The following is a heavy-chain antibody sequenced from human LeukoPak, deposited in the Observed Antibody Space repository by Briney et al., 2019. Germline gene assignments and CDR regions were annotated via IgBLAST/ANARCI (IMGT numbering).Heavy chain of an antibody. V-gene: IGHV4-59*01. Sequence: SETLSLTCTVSGGSIGTYYWSWIRQPPGKGLEWIGYVYYSGSTNYNPSLKSRVTISVDTSKNQFSLKLSSVTAADTAVYYCARSSGWSAASYFDYWGQGALVTVSS. J-gene: IGHJ4*02. CDR1: GGSIGTYY. CDR3: ARSSGWSAASYFDY. D-gene: IGHD6-19*01. CDR2: VYYSGST.